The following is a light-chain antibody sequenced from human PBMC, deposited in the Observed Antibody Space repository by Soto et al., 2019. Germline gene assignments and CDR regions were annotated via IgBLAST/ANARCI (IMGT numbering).Light chain of an antibody. CDR2: SDN. CDR1: SSNIGACYV. Sequence: VLTQPPSVSGAPWHRVTISFTGSSSNIGACYVVHWYQQLPGAAPKLLIFSDNNRPSGVPDRFSGSKSGISASLAITGLQTEDEADYYCQTYDNNSDYVFGTGTKVTVL. V-gene: IGLV1-40*01. J-gene: IGLJ1*01. CDR3: QTYDNNSDYV.